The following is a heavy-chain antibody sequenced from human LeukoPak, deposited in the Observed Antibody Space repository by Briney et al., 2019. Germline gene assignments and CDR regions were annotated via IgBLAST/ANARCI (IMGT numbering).Heavy chain of an antibody. D-gene: IGHD3-10*01. CDR2: IIPIFGTA. Sequence: GSSVKVSCKASGGTFSSYAISWVRQAPGQGLEWMGGIIPIFGTANYAQKFQGRVTITADESTSTAYMELSSLRSEDTAVYYCARGTGGSGSYYYGGSYNYFDYWGQGTLVTVSS. J-gene: IGHJ4*02. CDR1: GGTFSSYA. V-gene: IGHV1-69*01. CDR3: ARGTGGSGSYYYGGSYNYFDY.